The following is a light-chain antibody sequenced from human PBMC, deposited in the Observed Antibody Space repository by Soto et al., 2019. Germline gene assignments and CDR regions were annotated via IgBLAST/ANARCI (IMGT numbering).Light chain of an antibody. J-gene: IGLJ1*01. CDR3: SSDAGNSVYV. Sequence: QSVLTQPASVSGSPGQSITISCTGTSSDVGSYNLVSWFQQLPGKVPKLIIYEGTKRPSGVSDRFSGSKSGYTASLTISGLQAEDAADYYCSSDAGNSVYVFGTGTKVTVL. CDR1: SSDVGSYNL. V-gene: IGLV2-23*01. CDR2: EGT.